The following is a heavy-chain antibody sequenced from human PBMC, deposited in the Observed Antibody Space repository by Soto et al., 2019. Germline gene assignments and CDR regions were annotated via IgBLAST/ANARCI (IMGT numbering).Heavy chain of an antibody. J-gene: IGHJ3*02. D-gene: IGHD3-22*01. Sequence: DVQLVESGGGLVKPGGSLRLSCAASGFTLSRYSITWVRQTPGKGLEWVAPITTSSDGYYADSLKGRFTISRDNAKNSLYLQMNGLSADDTAVYYCASGYYFDTSARIGAFDIWGQGTMVTVSS. CDR1: GFTLSRYS. V-gene: IGHV3-21*01. CDR2: ITTSSDG. CDR3: ASGYYFDTSARIGAFDI.